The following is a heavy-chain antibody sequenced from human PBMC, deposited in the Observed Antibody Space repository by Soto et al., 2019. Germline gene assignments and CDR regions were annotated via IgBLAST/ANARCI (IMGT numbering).Heavy chain of an antibody. CDR2: ITTTGDT. CDR3: ARGDPLNYGSYPYWSYYSMDV. J-gene: IGHJ6*02. CDR1: GFIFSSYD. Sequence: EVQLVESGGGLVQPGGSLRLSCAASGFIFSSYDVHWVRQSPGKGLEWVSVITTTGDTRYAASVKGRFTISRENAENSLYLQLDGLGAEDAAVYYCARGDPLNYGSYPYWSYYSMDVWGRGTTVTVSS. V-gene: IGHV3-13*01. D-gene: IGHD1-1*01.